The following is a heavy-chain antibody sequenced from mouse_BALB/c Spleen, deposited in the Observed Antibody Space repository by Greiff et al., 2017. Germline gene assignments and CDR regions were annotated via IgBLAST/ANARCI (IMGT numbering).Heavy chain of an antibody. J-gene: IGHJ3*01. V-gene: IGHV5-6-3*01. CDR3: AYGNYVGAWFAY. CDR1: GFTFSSYG. CDR2: INSNGGST. Sequence: EVQLVESGGGLVQPGGSLKLSCAASGFTFSSYGMSWVRQTPDKRLELVATINSNGGSTYYPDSVKGRFTISRDNAKNTLYLQMSSLKSEDTAMYYCAYGNYVGAWFAYWGQGTLVTVSA. D-gene: IGHD2-1*01.